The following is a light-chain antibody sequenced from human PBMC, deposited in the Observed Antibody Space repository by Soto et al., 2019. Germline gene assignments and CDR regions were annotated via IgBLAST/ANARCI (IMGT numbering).Light chain of an antibody. CDR3: HQYDSWT. CDR1: QTLSAIY. CDR2: GAS. J-gene: IGKJ1*01. V-gene: IGKV3-20*01. Sequence: ENVLTQSPGTLSLSPGARATLSYRASQTLSAIYLAWYQQKPGQAPRLLIYGASSRATGIPDRFSGSGSGTDFTLTISRLEPEDFAVYYCHQYDSWTFGQGTKVDI.